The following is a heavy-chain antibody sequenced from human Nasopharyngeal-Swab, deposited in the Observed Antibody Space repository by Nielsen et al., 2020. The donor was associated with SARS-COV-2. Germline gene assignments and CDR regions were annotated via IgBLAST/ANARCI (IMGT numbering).Heavy chain of an antibody. Sequence: WIRQPPGKGLEWIGEINHSGSTNYNPSLKSRVTISVDTSKNQFSLKLSSVTAADTAVYHCARDGQQPGYWGQGTLVTVSS. D-gene: IGHD1-1*01. CDR3: ARDGQQPGY. J-gene: IGHJ4*02. CDR2: INHSGST. V-gene: IGHV4-34*01.